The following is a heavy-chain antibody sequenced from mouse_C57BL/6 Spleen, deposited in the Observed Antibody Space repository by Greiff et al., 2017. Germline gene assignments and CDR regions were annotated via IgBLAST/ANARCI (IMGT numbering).Heavy chain of an antibody. J-gene: IGHJ2*01. CDR1: GYTFTSYW. Sequence: VQLQQPGTELVKPGASVKLSCKASGYTFTSYWMHWVKQRPGQGLEWIGNINPSNGGTNYNEKFKSKATLTVDKSSSTAYMQRSSLTSEDSAGYYGARPGGGYYFDYWGQGTTRTVSS. CDR2: INPSNGGT. CDR3: ARPGGGYYFDY. V-gene: IGHV1-53*01.